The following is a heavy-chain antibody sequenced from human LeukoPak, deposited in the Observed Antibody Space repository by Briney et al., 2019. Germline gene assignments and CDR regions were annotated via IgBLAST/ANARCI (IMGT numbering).Heavy chain of an antibody. CDR3: ASHPGMRWLQFDY. V-gene: IGHV3-74*01. J-gene: IGHJ4*02. Sequence: HPGGSPRLSCAASGFTFSSYWMHWVRQAPGKGLVWVSRINSDGSSTSYADSVKGRFTISRDNAKNTLYLQMNSLRAEDTAVYYCASHPGMRWLQFDYWGQGTLVTVSS. CDR1: GFTFSSYW. CDR2: INSDGSST. D-gene: IGHD5-24*01.